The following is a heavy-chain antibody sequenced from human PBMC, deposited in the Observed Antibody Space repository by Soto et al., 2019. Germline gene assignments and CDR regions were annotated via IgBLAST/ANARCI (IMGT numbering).Heavy chain of an antibody. J-gene: IGHJ5*02. Sequence: SETLSLTCSVSGAALNSGNYYWSWIRQVPGKGLEWIGHIYVTGAVDYNPSLRDRITISQDTSERQFSLNLRLVTAADTAVYYCARLRIATNNYKWFDPWGRGTLVTVSS. V-gene: IGHV4-31*03. CDR2: IYVTGAV. D-gene: IGHD2-21*01. CDR3: ARLRIATNNYKWFDP. CDR1: GAALNSGNYY.